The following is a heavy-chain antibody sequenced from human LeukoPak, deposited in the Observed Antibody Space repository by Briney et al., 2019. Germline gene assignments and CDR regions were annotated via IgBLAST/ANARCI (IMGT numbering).Heavy chain of an antibody. Sequence: GGSLRLSCAASGFTVSSNYMSWVRQAPGKGLEWVSVIYSGGSTYYADSVKGRFTISRDNSKNTLYLQMNSLRAEDTAVYYCAKDRGDGHNSGYFVYWGQGTLVTVSS. J-gene: IGHJ4*02. CDR2: IYSGGST. CDR1: GFTVSSNY. V-gene: IGHV3-66*01. CDR3: AKDRGDGHNSGYFVY. D-gene: IGHD5-24*01.